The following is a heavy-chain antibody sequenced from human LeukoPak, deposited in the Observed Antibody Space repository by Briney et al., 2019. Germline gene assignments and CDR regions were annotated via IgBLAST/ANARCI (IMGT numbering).Heavy chain of an antibody. D-gene: IGHD3-9*01. V-gene: IGHV3-49*04. J-gene: IGHJ4*02. CDR2: IRSKAYGGTT. CDR3: TRSPPIDSDWLLYLLGDYFDY. Sequence: PGGSLRLSCTASGFTFGDYAMSWVRHAPGKWLEWVGFIRSKAYGGTTEYAASVKGRFTISRDDSKSIAYLQMNSLKTEDTAVYYCTRSPPIDSDWLLYLLGDYFDYWGQGTLVTVSS. CDR1: GFTFGDYA.